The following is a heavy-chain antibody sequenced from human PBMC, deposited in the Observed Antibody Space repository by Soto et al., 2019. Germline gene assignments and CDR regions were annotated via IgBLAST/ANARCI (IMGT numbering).Heavy chain of an antibody. CDR2: IYTSGST. D-gene: IGHD6-13*01. CDR3: SAAAGTGDYYYYGMDV. CDR1: GGSISSYY. J-gene: IGHJ6*02. Sequence: PSETLSLTCTVAGGSISSYYWSWIRQPAGKGLEWIGRIYTSGSTNYNPSLKSRVTMSVDTSKNQFSLKLSSVTAADTAVYYCSAAAGTGDYYYYGMDVWGQGTTVT. V-gene: IGHV4-4*07.